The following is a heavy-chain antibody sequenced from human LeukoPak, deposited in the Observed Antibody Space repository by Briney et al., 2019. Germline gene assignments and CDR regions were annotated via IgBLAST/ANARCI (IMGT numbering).Heavy chain of an antibody. CDR1: GGSISSHY. J-gene: IGHJ4*02. V-gene: IGHV4-59*11. D-gene: IGHD5-24*01. Sequence: SGTLSLTCTVSGGSISSHYWSWIRQPPGKGLEWIGYIYYSGSTNYNPSLKSRVTISVDTSKNQFSLKLSSVTAADTAVYYCARDPDGHEPTYFDYWGQGTLVTVSS. CDR2: IYYSGST. CDR3: ARDPDGHEPTYFDY.